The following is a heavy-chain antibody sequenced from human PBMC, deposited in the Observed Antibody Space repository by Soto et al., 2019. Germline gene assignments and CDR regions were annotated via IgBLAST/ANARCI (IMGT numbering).Heavy chain of an antibody. D-gene: IGHD1-1*01. Sequence: GGSLRLSSAASGFTFSSYGMHRVRQAPGKGLEWVAVIWYDGSNKYYADSVKGRFTISRDNSKNTLYLQMNSLRAEDTAVYYCARDANDDSHFNFDYWGQGTLVTVSS. CDR1: GFTFSSYG. V-gene: IGHV3-33*01. CDR3: ARDANDDSHFNFDY. CDR2: IWYDGSNK. J-gene: IGHJ4*02.